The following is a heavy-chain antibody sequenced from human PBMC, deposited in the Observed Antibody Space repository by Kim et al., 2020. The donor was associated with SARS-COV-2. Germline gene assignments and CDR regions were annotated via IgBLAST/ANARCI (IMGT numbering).Heavy chain of an antibody. V-gene: IGHV4-31*03. CDR3: ARDQAPNWNDDSDAFDI. Sequence: SETLSLTCTVSGGSISSGGYYWSWIRQHPGKGLEWIGYIYYSGSTYYNPSLKSRVTISVDTSKNQFSLKLSSVTAADTAVYYCARDQAPNWNDDSDAFDIWGQGTMVTVSS. D-gene: IGHD1-1*01. CDR2: IYYSGST. CDR1: GGSISSGGYY. J-gene: IGHJ3*02.